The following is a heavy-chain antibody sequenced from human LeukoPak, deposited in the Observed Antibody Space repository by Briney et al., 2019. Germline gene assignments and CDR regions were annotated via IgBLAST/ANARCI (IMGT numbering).Heavy chain of an antibody. CDR1: GYTFTDYY. CDR3: ASLIVILPAAHLDSFNI. J-gene: IGHJ3*02. Sequence: ASVKVSCKASGYTFTDYYKHWVRQAPGQGLEWMGWIDPNSGGTNYAQKSQGRVTMTRDTSISTAYMEVSRLGSDDTAVYYCASLIVILPAAHLDSFNIWGQGTLVTVSS. D-gene: IGHD2-2*01. CDR2: IDPNSGGT. V-gene: IGHV1-2*02.